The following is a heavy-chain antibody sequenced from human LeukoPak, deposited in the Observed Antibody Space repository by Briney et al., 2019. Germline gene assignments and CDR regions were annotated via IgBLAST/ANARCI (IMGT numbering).Heavy chain of an antibody. V-gene: IGHV4-4*07. Sequence: PSETLSLTCTVSGGPISSYYWGWIRQPAGKGLEWIGRIYTSGSTNYNPSLKSRVTMSVDTSKNQFSLKLSSVTAADTAVYYCAREEHRYGDFDYWGQGTLVTVSS. CDR2: IYTSGST. D-gene: IGHD4-17*01. CDR3: AREEHRYGDFDY. J-gene: IGHJ4*02. CDR1: GGPISSYY.